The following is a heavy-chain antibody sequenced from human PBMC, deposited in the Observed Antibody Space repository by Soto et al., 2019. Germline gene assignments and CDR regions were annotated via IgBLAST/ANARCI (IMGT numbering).Heavy chain of an antibody. CDR1: GYTFTSYD. V-gene: IGHV1-8*02. J-gene: IGHJ4*02. CDR2: MNPNSGNT. Sequence: GASVKVSCKASGYTFTSYDINWVRQATGQGLEWMGWMNPNSGNTGHAQKFQGRVTMTRNTSISTVYMELSSLRSEDTAVYYCAIGRYSNTWYYALDYWGQGTLVTVSS. D-gene: IGHD2-2*01. CDR3: AIGRYSNTWYYALDY.